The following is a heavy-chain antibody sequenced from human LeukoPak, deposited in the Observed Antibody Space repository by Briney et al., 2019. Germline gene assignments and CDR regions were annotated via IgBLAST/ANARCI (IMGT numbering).Heavy chain of an antibody. Sequence: ASVKVSCKASGYTFTSYDINWVRQATGQGLEWMGWMNPNSGNTGYAQKFQGRVTMTRNTSISTAYMELSSLRSEDTAVYYCARDQPGDEQWLHYYYYYMDVWGKGTTVTVSS. CDR2: MNPNSGNT. CDR1: GYTFTSYD. V-gene: IGHV1-8*01. J-gene: IGHJ6*03. D-gene: IGHD6-19*01. CDR3: ARDQPGDEQWLHYYYYYMDV.